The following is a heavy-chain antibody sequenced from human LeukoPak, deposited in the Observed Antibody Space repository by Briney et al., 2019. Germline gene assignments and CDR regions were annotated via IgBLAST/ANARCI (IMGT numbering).Heavy chain of an antibody. CDR3: ARGGSSGYYPDY. CDR2: ISSSSSYI. V-gene: IGHV3-21*01. CDR1: GFSFSNYN. D-gene: IGHD3-22*01. Sequence: PGRSLRLSCAASGFSFSNYNMNWVRQAPGKGLEWVSFISSSSSYIYYADSVRGRFTISRDNAKNSLYLQMNSLRAEDTAVYYCARGGSSGYYPDYWGQGTLVTVSS. J-gene: IGHJ4*02.